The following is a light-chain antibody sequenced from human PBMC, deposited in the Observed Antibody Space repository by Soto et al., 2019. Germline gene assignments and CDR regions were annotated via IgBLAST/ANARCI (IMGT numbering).Light chain of an antibody. V-gene: IGKV3-20*01. J-gene: IGKJ5*01. CDR3: QQYGRSLIT. Sequence: EIGLAQSPGTLSLSPGERATLSFRASQSVSGMAWYQQISGQAPRLLIYGGSTRATGIPDRFSGSGSGTDFTLTISRLEPEDFSVYYCQQYGRSLITFGQGTRLEIK. CDR2: GGS. CDR1: QSVSG.